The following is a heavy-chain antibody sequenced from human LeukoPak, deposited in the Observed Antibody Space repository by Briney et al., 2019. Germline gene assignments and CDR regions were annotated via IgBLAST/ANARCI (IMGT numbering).Heavy chain of an antibody. D-gene: IGHD5-18*01. CDR2: IYYSGTT. J-gene: IGHJ4*02. CDR1: GGSINNYY. V-gene: IGHV4-59*08. CDR3: ARQTAKNVDTARFDS. Sequence: SETLSLTCAISGGSINNYYWSWIRQPPGKGLEWIGYIYYSGTTNYSPSLNSRVNISLDTAKNQFSLRLSSVTAADTAAYYCARQTAKNVDTARFDSWGQGTLVTVSS.